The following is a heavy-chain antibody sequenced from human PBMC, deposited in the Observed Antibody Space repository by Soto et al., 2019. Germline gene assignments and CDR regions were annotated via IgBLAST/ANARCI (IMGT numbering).Heavy chain of an antibody. CDR1: GGSISSYY. D-gene: IGHD5-18*01. V-gene: IGHV4-59*01. J-gene: IGHJ6*03. CDR3: ARSIQLWTQDYYYYYMDV. Sequence: SETLSLTCTVSGGSISSYYWSWIRQPPGKGLEWIGYIYYSGSTNYNPSLKSRVTISVDTSKNQFSLKLSSVTAADTAVYYCARSIQLWTQDYYYYYMDVWGKGTTVTVSS. CDR2: IYYSGST.